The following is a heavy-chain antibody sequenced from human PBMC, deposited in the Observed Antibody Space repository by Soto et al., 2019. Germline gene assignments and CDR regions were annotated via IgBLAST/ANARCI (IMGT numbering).Heavy chain of an antibody. Sequence: GGSLRLSCAASGFTFSSYAMSWVRQAPGKGLEWVSAISGSGGSTYYADSVKGRFTISRDNSKNTLYLQMNSLRAEDTAVYYCAKIGYYDILTGYFYWGQGTLVTVSS. J-gene: IGHJ4*02. V-gene: IGHV3-23*01. CDR2: ISGSGGST. CDR3: AKIGYYDILTGYFY. CDR1: GFTFSSYA. D-gene: IGHD3-9*01.